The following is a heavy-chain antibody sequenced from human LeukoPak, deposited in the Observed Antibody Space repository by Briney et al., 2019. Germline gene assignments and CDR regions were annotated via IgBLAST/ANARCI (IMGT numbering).Heavy chain of an antibody. CDR3: CYSSGWYEDY. J-gene: IGHJ4*02. Sequence: GGSLRLSCAASGFTFSSYSMNWVRQAPGKGPEWVSVIYSGGSTYYADSVKGRFTISRDNSKNTLYLQMNSLRAEDTAVYYCCYSSGWYEDYWGQGTLVTVSS. V-gene: IGHV3-53*01. D-gene: IGHD6-19*01. CDR2: IYSGGST. CDR1: GFTFSSYS.